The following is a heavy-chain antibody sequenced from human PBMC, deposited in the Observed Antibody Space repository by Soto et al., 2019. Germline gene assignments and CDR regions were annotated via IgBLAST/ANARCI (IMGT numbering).Heavy chain of an antibody. V-gene: IGHV1-69*02. CDR3: ARNPSFPEGDWFDP. J-gene: IGHJ5*02. Sequence: QVQLVQSGAEVKKPGSSVKVSCKASGGTFSSYTISWVRQAPGQGLEWMGRIIPILGIANYAQKFQGRVTITADKSTSTAYMELSSLRSEDTAVYYCARNPSFPEGDWFDPWGQGTLVTVSS. CDR1: GGTFSSYT. CDR2: IIPILGIA.